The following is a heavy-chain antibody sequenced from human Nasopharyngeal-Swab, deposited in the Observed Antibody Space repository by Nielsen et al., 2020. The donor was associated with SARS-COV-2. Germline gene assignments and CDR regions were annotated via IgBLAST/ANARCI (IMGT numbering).Heavy chain of an antibody. D-gene: IGHD6-19*01. V-gene: IGHV3-23*01. CDR3: AKGGSAEWLAFSYYGMDV. CDR1: GFTFSSYA. J-gene: IGHJ6*02. Sequence: GESLKISCAASGFTFSSYAMSWVRQAPGKGLEWVSAISGNGGSTYYADSVKGRFTISRDNSKNTLYLQMNSLRAEDTAVYYCAKGGSAEWLAFSYYGMDVWGQGTTVTVSS. CDR2: ISGNGGST.